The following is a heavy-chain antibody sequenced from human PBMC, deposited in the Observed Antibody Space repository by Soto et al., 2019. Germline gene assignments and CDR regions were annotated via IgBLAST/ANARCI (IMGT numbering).Heavy chain of an antibody. CDR1: RFTFRTYS. Sequence: PGGSLRLSCAASRFTFRTYSMNWVRQAPGKGLEWVSSISSSSTYIYYADSVRGRFTISRDNAQNSLYLQMNSLRVEDTAVYYCARAQVGALYYYYYGLDVWGQGTTGAVAS. CDR2: ISSSSTYI. V-gene: IGHV3-21*01. D-gene: IGHD1-26*01. J-gene: IGHJ6*02. CDR3: ARAQVGALYYYYYGLDV.